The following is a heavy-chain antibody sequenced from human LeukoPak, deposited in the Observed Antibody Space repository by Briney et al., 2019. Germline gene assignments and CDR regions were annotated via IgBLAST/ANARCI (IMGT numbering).Heavy chain of an antibody. D-gene: IGHD3-3*01. V-gene: IGHV1-8*03. CDR3: ARTATHDFWGGYYYYYMDV. CDR2: MNPNSGNT. CDR1: GYTFTSYD. Sequence: ASVKVSCKASGYTFTSYDINWVRQATGQGLEWMGWMNPNSGNTGYAQKFQGRVTITRNTSISTAYMELSGLRSEDTAVYYCARTATHDFWGGYYYYYMDVWGKGTTVTVSS. J-gene: IGHJ6*03.